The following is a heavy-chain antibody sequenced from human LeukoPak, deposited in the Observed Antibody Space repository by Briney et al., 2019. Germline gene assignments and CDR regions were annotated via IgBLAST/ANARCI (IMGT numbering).Heavy chain of an antibody. J-gene: IGHJ4*02. CDR1: GFIFDDYA. Sequence: GRSLRLSCAASGFIFDDYAMHWVRQAPGKGLEWVSGISWNSGTIGYADSVKGRFTISRDDAKNSLYLQMNSLRAEDTALYFCAKDKAGYRYYFDYWGQGILDTVSS. V-gene: IGHV3-9*01. CDR3: AKDKAGYRYYFDY. CDR2: ISWNSGTI. D-gene: IGHD5-24*01.